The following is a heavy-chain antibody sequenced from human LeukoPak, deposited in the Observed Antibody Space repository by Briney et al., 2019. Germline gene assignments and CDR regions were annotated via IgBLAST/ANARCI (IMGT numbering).Heavy chain of an antibody. CDR2: IGHDGTKI. J-gene: IGHJ4*02. Sequence: GGSLRLSCAASGFTFNTIGMHWVRQAPGKGLEWVAFIGHDGTKIYYADSVQGRFTISRDNSKSTLYLEMNNLSGDDTALYYCAKDHVTWGNRYFDHWGQGTLGTVSS. CDR3: AKDHVTWGNRYFDH. CDR1: GFTFNTIG. V-gene: IGHV3-30*02. D-gene: IGHD3-16*01.